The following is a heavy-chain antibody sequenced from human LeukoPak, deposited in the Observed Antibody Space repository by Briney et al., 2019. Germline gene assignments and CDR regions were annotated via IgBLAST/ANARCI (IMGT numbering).Heavy chain of an antibody. D-gene: IGHD7-27*01. J-gene: IGHJ4*02. CDR2: INGDGSAT. CDR3: ARDINWGQVDY. CDR1: GFTFSGHG. V-gene: IGHV3-74*01. Sequence: GGSLRLSCAASGFTFSGHGMYWLRQAPGQGLAWVSRINGDGSATNYADSMEGRFTISRDNAKNIVYLQMNSRREDDTAIYYCARDINWGQVDYWGQGTLVTVSS.